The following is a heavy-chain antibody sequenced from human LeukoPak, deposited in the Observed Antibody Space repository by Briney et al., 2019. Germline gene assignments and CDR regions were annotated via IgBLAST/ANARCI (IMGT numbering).Heavy chain of an antibody. Sequence: GGSLRLSRAASGFTFSNYTMSWVRQAPGKGLEWVSSISSSSTYIYYADSVKGRFTISRDNAKNTLYLQMNSLRAEDTAVFYCARAGHCYDSNGYPFSYYFDYWGQGTLVTVSS. CDR1: GFTFSNYT. D-gene: IGHD3-22*01. J-gene: IGHJ4*02. CDR2: ISSSSTYI. V-gene: IGHV3-21*06. CDR3: ARAGHCYDSNGYPFSYYFDY.